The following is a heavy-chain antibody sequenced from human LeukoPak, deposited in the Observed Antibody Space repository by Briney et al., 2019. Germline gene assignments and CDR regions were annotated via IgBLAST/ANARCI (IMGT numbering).Heavy chain of an antibody. J-gene: IGHJ4*02. D-gene: IGHD1-26*01. V-gene: IGHV4-59*12. CDR1: GGSISSYY. CDR2: IYYSGST. Sequence: SETPSLTCTVSGGSISSYYWSWIRQPPGKGLEWIGYIYYSGSTNYNPSPKSRVTISVDMSENHLSLRLNSVTAADTAVYYCARDGGWVGFDYWGQGILVTVFS. CDR3: ARDGGWVGFDY.